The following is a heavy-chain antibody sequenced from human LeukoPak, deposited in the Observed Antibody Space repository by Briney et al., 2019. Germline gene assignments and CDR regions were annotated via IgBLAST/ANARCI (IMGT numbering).Heavy chain of an antibody. CDR2: ISGSSSAI. J-gene: IGHJ4*02. CDR1: GFTFSSYS. V-gene: IGHV3-48*01. CDR3: VRDGSISYFDY. Sequence: PGGSLRLSCAASGFTFSSYSMNWVRQAPGKGLEWVSYISGSSSAIYYSDSVKGRFTISRDNAKNSLYLQMGNLRAEDTAVYYCVRDGSISYFDYWGQGILVTVSS.